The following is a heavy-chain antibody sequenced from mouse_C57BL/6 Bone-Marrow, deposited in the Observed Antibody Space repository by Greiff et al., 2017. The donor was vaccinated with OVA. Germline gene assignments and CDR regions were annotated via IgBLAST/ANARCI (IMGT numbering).Heavy chain of an antibody. CDR3: AGANWDYFDY. V-gene: IGHV5-17*01. CDR1: GFTFSDYG. J-gene: IGHJ2*01. D-gene: IGHD4-1*01. CDR2: ISSGSSTI. Sequence: EVKLVESGGGLVKPGGSLKLSCAASGFTFSDYGMHWVRQAPEEGLEWVAYISSGSSTIYYAATVKGRFTISRDNAKNTLFLQMTSLRSEDTAMYYCAGANWDYFDYWGQGTTLTVSS.